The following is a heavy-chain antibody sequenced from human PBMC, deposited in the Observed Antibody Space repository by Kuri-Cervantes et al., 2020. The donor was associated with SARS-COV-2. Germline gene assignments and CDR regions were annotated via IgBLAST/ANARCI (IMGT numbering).Heavy chain of an antibody. D-gene: IGHD2-21*01. CDR1: GYTFTGYY. CDR3: ARGDGGGLLVDYYGMDV. V-gene: IGHV1-69*10. CDR2: IIPIFGIA. Sequence: SVKVSCKASGYTFTGYYTHWARQAPGQGLEWMGGIIPIFGIANYAQKFQGRVTITADKSTSTAYMELSSLRSEDTAVYYCARGDGGGLLVDYYGMDVWGQGTTVTVSS. J-gene: IGHJ6*02.